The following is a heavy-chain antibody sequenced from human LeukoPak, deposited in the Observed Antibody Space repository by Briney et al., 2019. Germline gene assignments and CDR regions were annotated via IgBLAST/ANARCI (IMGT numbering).Heavy chain of an antibody. J-gene: IGHJ4*02. CDR1: GYTFTGYY. V-gene: IGHV1-2*02. D-gene: IGHD4-11*01. Sequence: ASVKVSCKASGYTFTGYYMHWVRKAPGQGIEWMGWINPNSGGTNYAQKFQSRVTMTRDTSISTAYMELSRLRSDDTAVYYCARGEGYSATDYWGQGTQVTVSS. CDR3: ARGEGYSATDY. CDR2: INPNSGGT.